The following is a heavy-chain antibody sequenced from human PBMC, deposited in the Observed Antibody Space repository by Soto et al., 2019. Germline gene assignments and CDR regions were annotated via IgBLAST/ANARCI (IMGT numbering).Heavy chain of an antibody. CDR1: GFSFSGEY. J-gene: IGHJ4*02. V-gene: IGHV3-11*01. CDR3: ARTLEYYYDSSGLLGY. CDR2: ISSSGSTI. Sequence: PGGSLSLPCAASGFSFSGEYMSWIRQAPGKGLEWVSYISSSGSTIYYADSVKGRFTISRDNAKNSLYLQMNSLRAEDTAVYYCARTLEYYYDSSGLLGYWGQGTLVTVSS. D-gene: IGHD3-22*01.